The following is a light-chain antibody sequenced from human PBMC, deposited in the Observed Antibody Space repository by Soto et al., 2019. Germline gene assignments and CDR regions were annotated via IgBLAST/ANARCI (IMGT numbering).Light chain of an antibody. Sequence: EIVLTQSPATLSLSPGERATLSCRASQSISSFLAWYQQKPGQAPRLLIYDASNRATGTPARFSGSGSGRDFTLTISSLEPEDFAVYYCQLRSDWPTFGGGTTVEIK. CDR3: QLRSDWPT. V-gene: IGKV3-11*02. J-gene: IGKJ4*01. CDR1: QSISSF. CDR2: DAS.